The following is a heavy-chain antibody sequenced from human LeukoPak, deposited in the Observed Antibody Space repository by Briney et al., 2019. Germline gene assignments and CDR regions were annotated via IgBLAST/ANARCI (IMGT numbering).Heavy chain of an antibody. CDR3: ASLAITFGGVIVFDY. V-gene: IGHV3-53*05. CDR2: IYSGGST. D-gene: IGHD3-16*02. CDR1: GFTVSSNY. Sequence: GGSLRLSCAASGFTVSSNYMSWVRQAPGKGLEWVSVIYSGGSTYYADSVKGRFTISRDNSKNTLYLQMNSLRAEDTAVYYCASLAITFGGVIVFDYWGQGTLVTVSS. J-gene: IGHJ4*02.